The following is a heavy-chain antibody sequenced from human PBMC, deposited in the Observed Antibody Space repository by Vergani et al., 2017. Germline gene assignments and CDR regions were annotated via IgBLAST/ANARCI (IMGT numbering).Heavy chain of an antibody. CDR2: ISAYNGST. D-gene: IGHD3-9*01. CDR3: ARSVGVLRYFDWLSYGMDV. J-gene: IGHJ6*02. V-gene: IGHV1-18*01. Sequence: QVQLVQSGAEVKKPGASVKVSCKASGYTFTSYGISWVRQAPGQGLEWMGWISAYNGSTNYAQKLQGRVTMTTDTSTSTAYMELMSLRSDDTAVYYCARSVGVLRYFDWLSYGMDVWGQGTTVTVSS. CDR1: GYTFTSYG.